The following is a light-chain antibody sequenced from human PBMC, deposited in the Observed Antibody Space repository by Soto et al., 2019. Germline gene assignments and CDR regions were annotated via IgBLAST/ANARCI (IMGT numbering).Light chain of an antibody. CDR3: SSYTTSTTVV. V-gene: IGLV2-11*01. CDR1: SSDVGGYNY. J-gene: IGLJ1*01. CDR2: GVS. Sequence: QSALTQPRSVSGSPGQSVTISCTGTSSDVGGYNYVSWYQHHPDTVPKLIIFGVSKRPSGVPDRFSGSKSGNTASLTISGLQAEDEADYYCSSYTTSTTVVFGTGTKLTVL.